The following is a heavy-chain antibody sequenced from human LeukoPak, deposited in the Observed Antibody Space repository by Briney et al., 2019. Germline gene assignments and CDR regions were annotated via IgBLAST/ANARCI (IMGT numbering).Heavy chain of an antibody. CDR3: ARGEQQLVRGWFDP. CDR2: IKQNGSEK. V-gene: IGHV3-7*01. D-gene: IGHD6-13*01. CDR1: GFTFSSYW. Sequence: GGSLRLSCAASGFTFSSYWMSWVRQAPGKGLEWVANIKQNGSEKYYVDSVKGRFTISRDNAKNSLYLQMNSLRAEDTAVCYCARGEQQLVRGWFDPWGQGTLVTVSS. J-gene: IGHJ5*02.